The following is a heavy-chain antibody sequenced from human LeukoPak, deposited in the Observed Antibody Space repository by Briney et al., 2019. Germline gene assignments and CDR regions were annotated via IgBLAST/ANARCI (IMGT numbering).Heavy chain of an antibody. Sequence: PGGSLRLSCAASGFTFSSYSMNWVRQAPGKGLEWVSSISSSSSYIYYADSVKGRFTISRDNAKNSLYLQMNSLRAEDTAVYYCARAPGTEDYFDYWGQGTLVTVSS. D-gene: IGHD1-1*01. CDR1: GFTFSSYS. CDR3: ARAPGTEDYFDY. V-gene: IGHV3-21*01. J-gene: IGHJ4*02. CDR2: ISSSSSYI.